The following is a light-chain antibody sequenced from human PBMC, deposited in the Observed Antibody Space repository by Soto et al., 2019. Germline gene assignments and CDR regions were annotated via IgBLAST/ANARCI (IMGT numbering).Light chain of an antibody. CDR1: SSDVGGYNY. J-gene: IGLJ1*01. Sequence: QSALTQPASVSGSPGQSITISCTGTSSDVGGYNYVSWYQQHPGKAPKLMIYEVSNRPSGVSNRFSGSKSGNTASLTISGLQAEDEADSYCSSYTSSSTHYVFGTGTKVTVL. V-gene: IGLV2-14*01. CDR3: SSYTSSSTHYV. CDR2: EVS.